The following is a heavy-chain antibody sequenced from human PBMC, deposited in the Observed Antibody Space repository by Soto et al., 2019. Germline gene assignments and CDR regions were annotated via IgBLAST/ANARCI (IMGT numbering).Heavy chain of an antibody. J-gene: IGHJ4*02. Sequence: GGSLRLSCAASGFTFSSYAMHWVRQAPGKGLEWVAVISYDGSNKYYADSVKGRFTISRDNSKNTLYLQMNSLRAEDTAVYYCARGLQVGAGLGPFDYWGQGTLVTVSS. CDR2: ISYDGSNK. D-gene: IGHD1-26*01. CDR1: GFTFSSYA. V-gene: IGHV3-30-3*01. CDR3: ARGLQVGAGLGPFDY.